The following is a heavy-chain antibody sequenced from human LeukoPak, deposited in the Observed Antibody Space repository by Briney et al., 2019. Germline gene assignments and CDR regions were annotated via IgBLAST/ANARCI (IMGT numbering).Heavy chain of an antibody. CDR1: GGSISSGGYY. D-gene: IGHD6-13*01. V-gene: IGHV4-31*03. J-gene: IGHJ3*02. Sequence: SETLSLTCTVSGGSISSGGYYWGWIRQHPGKGLEWIGYIYYSGSTYYNPSLKSRVTISVDTSKNQFSLKLSSVTAADTAVYYCARGARYSSSGRSNAFDIWGQGTMVTVSS. CDR2: IYYSGST. CDR3: ARGARYSSSGRSNAFDI.